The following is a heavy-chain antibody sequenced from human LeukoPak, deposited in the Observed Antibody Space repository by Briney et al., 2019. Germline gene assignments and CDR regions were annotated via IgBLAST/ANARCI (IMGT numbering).Heavy chain of an antibody. CDR3: VRQLVS. J-gene: IGHJ5*02. V-gene: IGHV3-30*04. CDR1: GFTFSNYA. D-gene: IGHD1-1*01. Sequence: GGSLRLSCAASGFTFSNYAMHWVRRSPGKGLEGVAIISYDGSNEYYADSVKGRFTISRDNAKNSLYLQMNSLRVEDTAVYYCVRQLVSWGQGTLVTVSS. CDR2: ISYDGSNE.